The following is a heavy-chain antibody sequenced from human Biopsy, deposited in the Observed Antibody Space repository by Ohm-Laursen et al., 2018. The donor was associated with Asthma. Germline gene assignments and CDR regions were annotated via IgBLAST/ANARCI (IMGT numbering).Heavy chain of an antibody. V-gene: IGHV4-39*01. Sequence: PSDTLSLTCSLSSGPGGYMRSGNYYWGWIRQPPEKGLEWIGSIYYSGTTYYNPSLESRVTVSADTSKNQFSLKLTSVTAADTAVYYCVRGSSSWHHGPFHYYYGLDVWGQGTTATVSS. CDR3: VRGSSSWHHGPFHYYYGLDV. CDR2: IYYSGTT. CDR1: SGPGGYMRSGNYY. D-gene: IGHD6-13*01. J-gene: IGHJ6*02.